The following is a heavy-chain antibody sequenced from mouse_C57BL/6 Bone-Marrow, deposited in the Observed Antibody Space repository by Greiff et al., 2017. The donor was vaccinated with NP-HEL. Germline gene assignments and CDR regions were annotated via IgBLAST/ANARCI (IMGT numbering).Heavy chain of an antibody. D-gene: IGHD2-4*01. V-gene: IGHV1-22*01. CDR3: ARNYYDYDEGFAY. CDR2: INPNNGGT. CDR1: GYTFTDYN. J-gene: IGHJ3*01. Sequence: EVQLQQSGPELVKPGASVKMSCKASGYTFTDYNMHWVKQSHGKSLEWIGYINPNNGGTSYNQKFKGKATLTVNKSSSTAYMELRSLTSEDSAVYYCARNYYDYDEGFAYWGQGTLVTVSA.